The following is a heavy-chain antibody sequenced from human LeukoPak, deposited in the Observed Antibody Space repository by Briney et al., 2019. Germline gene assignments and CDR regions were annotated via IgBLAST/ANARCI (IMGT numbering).Heavy chain of an antibody. D-gene: IGHD3-22*01. CDR1: GFTFSSFG. V-gene: IGHV3-30*18. CDR2: ISYDGSNK. J-gene: IGHJ4*02. CDR3: AKDNYYDSSGYYSDY. Sequence: PGGSLRLSCAASGFTFSSFGMHWVRQAPGKGLEWVAVISYDGSNKYYADSVEGRFTISRDNSKNTLYLQMNSLRAEDTAVYYCAKDNYYDSSGYYSDYWGQGTLVTVSS.